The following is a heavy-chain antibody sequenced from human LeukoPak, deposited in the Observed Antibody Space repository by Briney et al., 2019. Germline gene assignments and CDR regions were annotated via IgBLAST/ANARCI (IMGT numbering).Heavy chain of an antibody. V-gene: IGHV3-23*01. J-gene: IGHJ6*02. CDR1: GFTFSSYA. Sequence: GGSLRLSCAASGFTFSSYAMSWVRQAPGKGLEWVSAISGSGGSTYYADSVKGRFTISRDNSKNMLYLQMNSLRAEDTAVYYCAKDRGIAAAGYQDYYYYYGMDVWGQGTTVTVSS. D-gene: IGHD6-13*01. CDR3: AKDRGIAAAGYQDYYYYYGMDV. CDR2: ISGSGGST.